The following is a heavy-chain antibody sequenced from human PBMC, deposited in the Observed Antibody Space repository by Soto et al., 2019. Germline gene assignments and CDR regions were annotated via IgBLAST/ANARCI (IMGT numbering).Heavy chain of an antibody. J-gene: IGHJ4*02. CDR1: GFTFSSYW. CDR2: IKQDGSEK. V-gene: IGHV3-7*03. D-gene: IGHD2-21*02. Sequence: GGSLRLSCAASGFTFSSYWVSWVRQAPGKGLEWVANIKQDGSEKYYVDSVKGRFTISRDNAKNSLYLQMNSLRAEDTAVYYCARSLAYCGGDCYSPTDYWGQGTLVTGS. CDR3: ARSLAYCGGDCYSPTDY.